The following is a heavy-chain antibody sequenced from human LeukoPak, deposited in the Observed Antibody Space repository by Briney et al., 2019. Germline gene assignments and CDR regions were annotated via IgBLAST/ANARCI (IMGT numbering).Heavy chain of an antibody. J-gene: IGHJ6*03. Sequence: SETLSLTCTISDGSISSYYWSRIRQPPGKGLEWIGYIYYSGSTNYNPSLKSRVTISVDTSKNQFSLKLSSVTAADTAVYYCARDAYYYDSSGYYYYYMDVWGKGTTVTVSS. CDR1: DGSISSYY. D-gene: IGHD3-22*01. CDR3: ARDAYYYDSSGYYYYYMDV. V-gene: IGHV4-59*01. CDR2: IYYSGST.